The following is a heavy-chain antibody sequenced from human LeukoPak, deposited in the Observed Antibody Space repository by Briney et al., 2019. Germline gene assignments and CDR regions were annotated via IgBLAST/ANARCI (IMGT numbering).Heavy chain of an antibody. J-gene: IGHJ4*02. CDR2: INHSGST. D-gene: IGHD6-19*01. V-gene: IGHV4-34*01. Sequence: SETLSLTCAVYGGSFSGYYWSWIRQPPGKGLEWIGEINHSGSTNYNPSLKSRVTISVDTSKNQFSLKLSSVTAADTAVYYCARRLPLARLVPSSGWYSQWGQGTLVTVSS. CDR1: GGSFSGYY. CDR3: ARRLPLARLVPSSGWYSQ.